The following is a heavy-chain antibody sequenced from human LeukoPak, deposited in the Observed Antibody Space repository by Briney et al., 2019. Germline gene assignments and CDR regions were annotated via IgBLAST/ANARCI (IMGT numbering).Heavy chain of an antibody. CDR1: GFTFSSYA. D-gene: IGHD2-15*01. CDR3: ARVRCSGGGCFYNFDY. CDR2: ISGSGGST. V-gene: IGHV3-23*01. Sequence: GGSLRLSCAASGFTFSSYAMSWVRQAPGKGLEWVSAISGSGGSTYYADSVKGRFTISRDNSKNTLYLQMNSLRAEDTAVYYCARVRCSGGGCFYNFDYWGQGSLVTVSS. J-gene: IGHJ4*02.